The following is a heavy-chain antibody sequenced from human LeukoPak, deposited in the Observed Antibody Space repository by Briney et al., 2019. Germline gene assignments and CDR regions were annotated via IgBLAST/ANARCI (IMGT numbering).Heavy chain of an antibody. CDR2: IFYSGST. Sequence: SETLSLTCTVSGGSIRSYYWSWIRQPPGKGLEWMGYIFYSGSTDSNPSLKSRVTISVDTSKNQFSLKLSSVTAADTAVYYCARTYCSGGSCHFDYWGQGALVTVSS. V-gene: IGHV4-59*08. CDR3: ARTYCSGGSCHFDY. CDR1: GGSIRSYY. D-gene: IGHD2-15*01. J-gene: IGHJ4*02.